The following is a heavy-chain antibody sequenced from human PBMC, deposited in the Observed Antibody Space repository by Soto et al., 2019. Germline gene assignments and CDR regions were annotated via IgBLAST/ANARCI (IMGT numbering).Heavy chain of an antibody. D-gene: IGHD6-19*01. J-gene: IGHJ5*02. V-gene: IGHV1-69*01. Sequence: QVQLVQSGAEVKKPGSSVKVSCKASGGTFSSYAISWVRQAPGQGLEWLGGIIPIFGTANYAQKFQGRVTITADESTSTCYMELSSLRSEDTAVYYCASFFRGATYSSGWYDWFDPWGQGTLVTVSS. CDR2: IIPIFGTA. CDR3: ASFFRGATYSSGWYDWFDP. CDR1: GGTFSSYA.